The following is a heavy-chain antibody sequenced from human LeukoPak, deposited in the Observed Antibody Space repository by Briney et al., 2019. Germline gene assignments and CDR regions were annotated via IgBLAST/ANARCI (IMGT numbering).Heavy chain of an antibody. Sequence: VASVKVSCKASGYTFTSYGISWVQQAPGQGLEWMGWISAYNGNTNYAQKFQGRVTMTRDTSTSTVYMELSSLRSEDTAVYYCARGHSGYLEYFQHWGQGTLVTVSP. CDR3: ARGHSGYLEYFQH. D-gene: IGHD3-22*01. CDR2: ISAYNGNT. V-gene: IGHV1-18*01. J-gene: IGHJ1*01. CDR1: GYTFTSYG.